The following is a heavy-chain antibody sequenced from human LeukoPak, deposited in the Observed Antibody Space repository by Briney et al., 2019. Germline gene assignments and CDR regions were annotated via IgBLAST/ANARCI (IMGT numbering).Heavy chain of an antibody. J-gene: IGHJ6*03. Sequence: SETLSLTCTVSGYSLSSGYYWGWIRQPAGKGLEWIGRIYTSGSTNYNPSLKSRVTISVDTSKNQFSLKLSSVTAADTAVYYCARDGGSWYLGAYYYYMDVWGKGTTVTVSS. CDR1: GYSLSSGYY. CDR3: ARDGGSWYLGAYYYYMDV. D-gene: IGHD6-13*01. CDR2: IYTSGST. V-gene: IGHV4-61*02.